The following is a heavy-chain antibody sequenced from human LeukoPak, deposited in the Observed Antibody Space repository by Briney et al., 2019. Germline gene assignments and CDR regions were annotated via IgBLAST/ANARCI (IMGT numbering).Heavy chain of an antibody. V-gene: IGHV4-39*01. Sequence: SETLSLTCTVSGESISGRSYYWGWIRQPPGKGLEWIGNIYYGGSTYYNPSLKSRVSISVDKSNNQFSLKVSSVTAADTAVYYCASADGYKIDYWGQGTLVTVSS. J-gene: IGHJ4*02. CDR1: GESISGRSYY. CDR2: IYYGGST. CDR3: ASADGYKIDY. D-gene: IGHD5-24*01.